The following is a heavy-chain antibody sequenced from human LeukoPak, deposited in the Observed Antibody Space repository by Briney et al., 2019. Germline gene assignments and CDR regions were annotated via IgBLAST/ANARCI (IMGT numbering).Heavy chain of an antibody. CDR2: IYYSGST. J-gene: IGHJ5*02. D-gene: IGHD1-26*01. CDR3: AKSYMGMGWFDP. V-gene: IGHV4-59*01. Sequence: SETLSLTCTVSGGSISSYYWNWIRQPPGKGLGWIGHIYYSGSTNYNPSLKSRVTISVDTSKNQFSLKLSSVTAADTAVYYCAKSYMGMGWFDPWGQGTLVTVSS. CDR1: GGSISSYY.